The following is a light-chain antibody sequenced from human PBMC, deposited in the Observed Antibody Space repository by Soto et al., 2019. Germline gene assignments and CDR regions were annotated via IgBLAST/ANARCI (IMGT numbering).Light chain of an antibody. CDR1: QDISDY. Sequence: DIQMTQSPSSLSASVGDRFTITCQASQDISDYLNWYQQKPGKAPKLLIYDESNLETGVPSRFSGSGSGTHFTFTINSLQPEDIATYYCQQYYNLRTFGQGTKVEIQ. J-gene: IGKJ1*01. CDR2: DES. CDR3: QQYYNLRT. V-gene: IGKV1-33*01.